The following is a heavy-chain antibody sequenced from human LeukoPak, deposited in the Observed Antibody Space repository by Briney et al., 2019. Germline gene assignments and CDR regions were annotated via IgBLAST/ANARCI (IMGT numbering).Heavy chain of an antibody. J-gene: IGHJ4*02. CDR3: AKDYCSSTSCEKDY. D-gene: IGHD2-2*01. CDR1: GFTFSSYA. Sequence: GGSLRLSCAASGFTFSSYAMSWVRQAPGKGLEWVSAISGSGGSTYYADSVKGRFTISRDNSKNTLYPQMNSLRAEDTAVYYCAKDYCSSTSCEKDYWGQGTLVTVSS. V-gene: IGHV3-23*01. CDR2: ISGSGGST.